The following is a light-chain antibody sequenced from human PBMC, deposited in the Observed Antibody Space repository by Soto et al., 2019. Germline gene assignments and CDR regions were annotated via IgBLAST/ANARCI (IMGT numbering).Light chain of an antibody. CDR3: QQRSKWT. CDR1: QSVSSY. V-gene: IGKV3-11*01. CDR2: DAS. Sequence: TQSPATLSLSPGERATLSCRASQSVSSYLAWYQQKPGQAPRLLIYDASNTATGIPARFSGSGSGTDFTLTISSLEPEDFAVYYCQQRSKWTFGQGTKVDNK. J-gene: IGKJ1*01.